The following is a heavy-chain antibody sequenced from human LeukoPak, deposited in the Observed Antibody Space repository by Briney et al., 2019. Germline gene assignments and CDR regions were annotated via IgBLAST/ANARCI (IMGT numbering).Heavy chain of an antibody. J-gene: IGHJ4*02. V-gene: IGHV3-53*01. Sequence: PGGSLRLSCAASGFIVSSNYMSWVRQAPGKGLEWVSVIYSGGSTYYADSVKGRFTISRDNSKNTLYLQMNSLRAEDTAVYYCARELEIAVAGTLGYWGQGTLVTVSS. D-gene: IGHD6-19*01. CDR1: GFIVSSNY. CDR2: IYSGGST. CDR3: ARELEIAVAGTLGY.